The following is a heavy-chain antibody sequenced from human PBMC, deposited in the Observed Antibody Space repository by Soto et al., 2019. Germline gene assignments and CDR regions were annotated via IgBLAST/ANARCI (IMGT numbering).Heavy chain of an antibody. CDR3: ANQYYYDSSGYYLGAFDI. D-gene: IGHD3-22*01. CDR2: IIPIFGTA. V-gene: IGHV1-69*01. CDR1: VGTFSSYA. J-gene: IGHJ3*02. Sequence: VKVSCKASVGTFSSYAISWVRQAPGQGLEWMGGIIPIFGTANYAQKFQGRVTITADESTSTAYMELSSLRSEDTAVYYCANQYYYDSSGYYLGAFDIWGQGTMVTVSS.